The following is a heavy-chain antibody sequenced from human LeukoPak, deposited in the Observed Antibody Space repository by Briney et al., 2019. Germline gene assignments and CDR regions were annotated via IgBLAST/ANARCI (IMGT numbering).Heavy chain of an antibody. CDR2: ISASGGST. V-gene: IGHV3-23*01. CDR3: AKDYYGSGSDAFDI. CDR1: GFTFSSYS. D-gene: IGHD3-10*01. J-gene: IGHJ3*02. Sequence: GGSLRLSCAASGFTFSSYSMNWVRQAPGKGLEWVSSISASGGSTYYADSVKGRFTISRDNSKNTLYLQMNSLRAEDTAVYYCAKDYYGSGSDAFDIWGQGTMVTVSS.